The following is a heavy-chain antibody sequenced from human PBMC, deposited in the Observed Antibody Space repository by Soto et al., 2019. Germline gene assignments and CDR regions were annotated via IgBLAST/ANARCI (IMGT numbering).Heavy chain of an antibody. V-gene: IGHV4-34*01. Sequence: SETLSLTCAVYGGSFSGYYWSWIRQPPGKGLEWIGEINHSGSTNYNPSLKSRVTISVDTSKNQFSLKLSSVTAADTAVYYCARSGALSSGPRHYDYGGQGTLVTVSS. D-gene: IGHD6-19*01. J-gene: IGHJ4*02. CDR1: GGSFSGYY. CDR2: INHSGST. CDR3: ARSGALSSGPRHYDY.